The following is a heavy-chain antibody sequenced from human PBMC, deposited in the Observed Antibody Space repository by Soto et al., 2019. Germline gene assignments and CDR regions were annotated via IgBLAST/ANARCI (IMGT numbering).Heavy chain of an antibody. Sequence: GGSLILSCAASGFTFSYYGMHWVRQAPGKGLEWVAVISYDGSNKYYADSVKGRFTISRDNSKNTLYLQMNSLRAEDTAVYYCSGGGDWDQPYYFDYWGQGTLVTVSS. D-gene: IGHD2-21*02. V-gene: IGHV3-30*03. CDR2: ISYDGSNK. J-gene: IGHJ4*02. CDR1: GFTFSYYG. CDR3: SGGGDWDQPYYFDY.